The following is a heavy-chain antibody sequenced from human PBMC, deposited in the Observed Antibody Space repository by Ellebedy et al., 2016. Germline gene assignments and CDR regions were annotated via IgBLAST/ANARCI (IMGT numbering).Heavy chain of an antibody. CDR2: IYYSGST. Sequence: SETLSLXXTVSGGSVSSGSYYWSWIRQPPGKGLEWIGYIYYSGSTNYNPSLKSRVTISVDTSKNQFSLKLSSVTAADTAVYYCARGRDGYSFDYWGQGTLVTVSS. D-gene: IGHD5-24*01. J-gene: IGHJ4*02. CDR3: ARGRDGYSFDY. CDR1: GGSVSSGSYY. V-gene: IGHV4-61*01.